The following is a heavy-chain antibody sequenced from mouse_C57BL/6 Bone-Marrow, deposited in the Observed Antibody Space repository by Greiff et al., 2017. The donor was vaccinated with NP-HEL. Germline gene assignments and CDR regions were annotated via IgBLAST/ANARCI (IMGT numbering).Heavy chain of an antibody. CDR3: ARSGLGWLPYFDV. CDR2: IYPRSGNT. D-gene: IGHD2-3*01. Sequence: VQRVESGAELARPGASVKLSCKASGYTFTSYGISWVKQRTGQGLEWIGEIYPRSGNTYYNEKFKGKATLTADKSSSTAYMELRSLTSEDSAVYFCARSGLGWLPYFDVWGTGTTVTVSS. J-gene: IGHJ1*03. CDR1: GYTFTSYG. V-gene: IGHV1-81*01.